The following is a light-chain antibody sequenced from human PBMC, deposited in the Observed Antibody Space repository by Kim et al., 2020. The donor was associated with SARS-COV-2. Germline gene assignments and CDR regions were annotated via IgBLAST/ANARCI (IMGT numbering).Light chain of an antibody. CDR3: QQFETLPLT. J-gene: IGKJ4*01. V-gene: IGKV1-33*01. CDR2: GTS. CDR1: HDISNY. Sequence: ASVGDRVTLTRQASHDISNYLMWYQQKPGKAPKHVIYGTSNLETGVPSRFSGSGSGTDFTFTISSLQPEDIATYYCQQFETLPLTFGGGTKVEIK.